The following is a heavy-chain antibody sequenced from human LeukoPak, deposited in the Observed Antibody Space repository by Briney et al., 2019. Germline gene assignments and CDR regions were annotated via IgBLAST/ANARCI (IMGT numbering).Heavy chain of an antibody. Sequence: SETLSLTCAVYGGSFSGYYWSWIRQPPGKGLEWTGEINHSGSTNYNPSLKSRVTISVDTSKNQFSLKLSSVTAADAAVYYCARGGRSSWYRYYWYFDLWGRGTLVTVSS. CDR3: ARGGRSSWYRYYWYFDL. V-gene: IGHV4-34*01. CDR2: INHSGST. D-gene: IGHD6-13*01. J-gene: IGHJ2*01. CDR1: GGSFSGYY.